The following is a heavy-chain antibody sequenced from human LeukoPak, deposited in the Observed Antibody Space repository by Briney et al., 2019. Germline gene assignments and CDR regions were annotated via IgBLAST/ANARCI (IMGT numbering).Heavy chain of an antibody. D-gene: IGHD3-3*01. J-gene: IGHJ5*02. CDR3: ARVSLEWLFGDWFDP. Sequence: ASVKVSCKASGYTFTSHGISWVRQAPGQGLEWMGWISAYNGNTNYAQKLQGRVTMTTDTSTSTAYMELRSLRSDDAAVYYCARVSLEWLFGDWFDPWGQGTLVTVSS. V-gene: IGHV1-18*01. CDR2: ISAYNGNT. CDR1: GYTFTSHG.